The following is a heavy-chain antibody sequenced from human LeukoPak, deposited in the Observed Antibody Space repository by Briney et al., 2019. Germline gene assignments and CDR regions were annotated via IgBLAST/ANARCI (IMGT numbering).Heavy chain of an antibody. CDR1: GFTFSDYG. J-gene: IGHJ1*01. V-gene: IGHV3-30*18. CDR3: AKEPNAYSSGWYFQD. Sequence: GGSLRLSCATSGFTFSDYGMQWVRQAPGKGLEWVAVISYDGTTTFYADSVKGRFTVSRDNSKNTLDLQMDSLRAEDTAVYFCAKEPNAYSSGWYFQDWGQGTLVTVSS. CDR2: ISYDGTTT. D-gene: IGHD6-25*01.